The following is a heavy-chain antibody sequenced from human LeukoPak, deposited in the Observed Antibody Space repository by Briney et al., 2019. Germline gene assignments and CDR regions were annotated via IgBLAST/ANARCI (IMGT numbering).Heavy chain of an antibody. J-gene: IGHJ6*03. CDR3: ARVYSSSSNDMDV. CDR1: GGSISSYY. Sequence: SETLSLTCTVSGGSISSYYWSWIRQPPGKGLKWIGYIYYSGSTNYNPSLKSRVTISVDTSKNQFSLKLSSVTAADTAVYYCARVYSSSSNDMDVWGKGTTVTVSS. D-gene: IGHD6-6*01. V-gene: IGHV4-59*01. CDR2: IYYSGST.